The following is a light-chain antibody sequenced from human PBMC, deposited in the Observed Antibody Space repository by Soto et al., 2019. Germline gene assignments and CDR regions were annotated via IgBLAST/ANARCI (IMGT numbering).Light chain of an antibody. CDR1: SSNIGSNI. J-gene: IGLJ3*02. CDR2: SND. Sequence: QLVLTQSPSASGTPGQRVTISCSGSSSNIGSNIVNWYQQLPGTAPKLLIHSNDQRPSGVPDRFSGSKSGTSASLAISGLQSEDAADYYCAAWDDRLNGPVFGGGTQLTVL. CDR3: AAWDDRLNGPV. V-gene: IGLV1-44*01.